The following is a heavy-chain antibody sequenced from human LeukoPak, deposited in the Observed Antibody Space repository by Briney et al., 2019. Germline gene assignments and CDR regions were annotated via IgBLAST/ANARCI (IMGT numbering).Heavy chain of an antibody. V-gene: IGHV3-11*04. CDR2: ISSSGSTI. CDR3: ARDRLAYYYDSSGPPTY. D-gene: IGHD3-22*01. Sequence: NPGESLRLSCAASRVTFSDYYMRWIRQAPGKGLEWVSYISSSGSTIYYADSVKGRFAISRDNAKNSLYLQMNSLRAEDTAVYYCARDRLAYYYDSSGPPTYWGQGTLVTVSS. CDR1: RVTFSDYY. J-gene: IGHJ4*02.